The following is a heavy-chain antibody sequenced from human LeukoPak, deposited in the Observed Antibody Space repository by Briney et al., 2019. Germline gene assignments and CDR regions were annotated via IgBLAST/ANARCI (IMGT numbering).Heavy chain of an antibody. J-gene: IGHJ4*02. D-gene: IGHD6-19*01. CDR2: INPSGGST. V-gene: IGHV1-46*01. Sequence: VASVKVSCKASGYTFTSYYMHWVRQAPGQGLEWMGIINPSGGSTSYAQKFQGRVTMTRDTSTSTVYMELSSLRSEDTAAYYCARGQILSRGWYKHFDYWGQGALVTVSS. CDR3: ARGQILSRGWYKHFDY. CDR1: GYTFTSYY.